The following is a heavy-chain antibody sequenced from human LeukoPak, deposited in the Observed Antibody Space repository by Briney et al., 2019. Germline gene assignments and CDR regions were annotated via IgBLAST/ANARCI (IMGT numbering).Heavy chain of an antibody. V-gene: IGHV1-18*01. D-gene: IGHD6-19*01. CDR1: GYTFTSYG. CDR2: ISAYNGNT. CDR3: ARDRGLRMPGIAVAGPDFDY. Sequence: ASVKVSCKASGYTFTSYGISWVRQAPGQGLEWMGWISAYNGNTNYAQKLQGRVTMTTDTSTSTAYMELRSLRSDDTAVYYCARDRGLRMPGIAVAGPDFDYWGQGTLVTVSS. J-gene: IGHJ4*02.